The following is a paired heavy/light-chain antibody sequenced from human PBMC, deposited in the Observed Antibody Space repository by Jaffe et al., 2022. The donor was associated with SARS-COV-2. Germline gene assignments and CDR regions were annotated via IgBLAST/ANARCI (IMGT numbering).Light chain of an antibody. CDR3: SSYMSSSIVV. Sequence: QSALTQPASVSGSPGQSITISCTGTSSDVGGYKYVSWYQQHPGKAPKLMIYEVSKGPSGVPDRFSGSKSGDTASLTISGLRAEDEADYYCSSYMSSSIVVFGGGTKLTVL. CDR1: SSDVGGYKY. J-gene: IGLJ2*01. CDR2: EVS. V-gene: IGLV2-14*01.
Heavy chain of an antibody. V-gene: IGHV3-23*01. CDR2: ISGSGGST. Sequence: EVQVLESGGGLVQPGGSLRLACAASGFTFYNYAMNWVRQAPGKGLEWVSSISGSGGSTYYADSVKGRFTVSRDNSKNTLFLQMNSLRAEDTAIYYCAKGGLWFGESLFDSWGQGTLVTVSS. CDR3: AKGGLWFGESLFDS. J-gene: IGHJ4*02. D-gene: IGHD3-10*01. CDR1: GFTFYNYA.